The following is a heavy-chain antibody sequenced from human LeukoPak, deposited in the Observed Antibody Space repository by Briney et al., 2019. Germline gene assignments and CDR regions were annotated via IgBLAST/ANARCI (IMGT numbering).Heavy chain of an antibody. CDR2: IYHSGST. D-gene: IGHD3-10*01. CDR1: GGSISSGGYS. Sequence: SETLSLTCAVSGGSISSGGYSWSWIRQPPGKGLEWIGSIYHSGSTYYNPSLKSRVTISVDTSKNQFSLKLSSVTAADTAVYYCARAGYYGSGSYVDYWGQGTLVTVSS. V-gene: IGHV4-39*07. J-gene: IGHJ4*02. CDR3: ARAGYYGSGSYVDY.